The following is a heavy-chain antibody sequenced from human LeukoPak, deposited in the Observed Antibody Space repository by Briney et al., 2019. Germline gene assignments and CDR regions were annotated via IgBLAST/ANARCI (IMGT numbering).Heavy chain of an antibody. V-gene: IGHV1-2*06. J-gene: IGHJ6*03. CDR3: ATDGANKVRGVHYYYMDV. D-gene: IGHD3-10*01. CDR1: RYTFTGYY. Sequence: ASVKVSXKASRYTFTGYYMHWVRQAPGQGVEWIGRINPNSGGTNYAQKFQGRVTMTRDTSIGTAYMELSSLRSDDTAVYYCATDGANKVRGVHYYYMDVWGKGTTVTVSS. CDR2: INPNSGGT.